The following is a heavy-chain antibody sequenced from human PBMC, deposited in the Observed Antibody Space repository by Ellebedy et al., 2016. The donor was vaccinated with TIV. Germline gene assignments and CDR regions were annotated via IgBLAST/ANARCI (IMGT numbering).Heavy chain of an antibody. V-gene: IGHV3-30-3*01. CDR3: ATLYGDYNPDFDY. Sequence: GESLKISCAASGFTFSSYAMHWVRQAPGKGLEWVAVISYDGSNKYYADSVKGRFTISRDNSKNTLYLQMNSLRAEDTAIYYCATLYGDYNPDFDYWGQGTLVTVSS. D-gene: IGHD4-17*01. CDR2: ISYDGSNK. J-gene: IGHJ4*02. CDR1: GFTFSSYA.